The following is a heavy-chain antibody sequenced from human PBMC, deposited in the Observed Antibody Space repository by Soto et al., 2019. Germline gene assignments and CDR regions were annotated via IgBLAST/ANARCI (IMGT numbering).Heavy chain of an antibody. Sequence: LSLTCAVYGGSFSGYYWSWIRQPPGKGLEWIGEINHSGSTNYNPSLKSRVTISVDTSKNLFSLKLSSVTAADTAVYYCVLATKYTWFDPWGQGTLVTVSS. J-gene: IGHJ5*02. CDR2: INHSGST. CDR1: GGSFSGYY. CDR3: VLATKYTWFDP. D-gene: IGHD5-12*01. V-gene: IGHV4-34*01.